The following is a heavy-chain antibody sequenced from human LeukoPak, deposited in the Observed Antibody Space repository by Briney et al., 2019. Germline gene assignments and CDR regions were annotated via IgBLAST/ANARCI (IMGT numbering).Heavy chain of an antibody. CDR3: AKDRGPGILWFGELLGGAFDI. J-gene: IGHJ3*02. V-gene: IGHV3-9*03. CDR2: ISWNSGSI. D-gene: IGHD3-10*01. CDR1: GFTFDDYA. Sequence: GRSLRLSCAAYGFTFDDYAMHWVRQAPGKGLEWVSGISWNSGSIGYADSVKSRFTISKDNAKNSLYLQMNSLRAEDMALYYCAKDRGPGILWFGELLGGAFDIWGQGTMVTVSS.